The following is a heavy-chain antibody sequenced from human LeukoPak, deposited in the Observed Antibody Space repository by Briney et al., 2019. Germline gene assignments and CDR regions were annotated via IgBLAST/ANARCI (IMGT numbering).Heavy chain of an antibody. J-gene: IGHJ4*02. CDR3: LKKGYSGSSGGAYFDY. CDR2: IGWDGDSM. V-gene: IGHV3-43*01. CDR1: GFTFDDYT. Sequence: GGSLRLSCAASGFTFDDYTMHWVRQAPGKGLEWVSLIGWDGDSMYYADSVKGRFTISRDNSKNSLYLQMNNLRTEDTALYYCLKKGYSGSSGGAYFDYWGQGTLVTVSS. D-gene: IGHD4-23*01.